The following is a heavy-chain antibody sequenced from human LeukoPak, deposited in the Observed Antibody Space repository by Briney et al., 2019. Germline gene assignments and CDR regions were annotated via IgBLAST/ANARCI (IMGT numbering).Heavy chain of an antibody. CDR3: ARHTYGYSFYYYMDV. CDR1: GFTFSDYY. J-gene: IGHJ6*03. Sequence: GGSLRLSCAASGFTFSDYYMSWIRQAPGKGLEWVSYISSSVSTIYYADSVKGRFTISRDNAKNSLYLQMNSLRAEDTAVYYCARHTYGYSFYYYMDVWGKGTTVTISS. V-gene: IGHV3-11*01. D-gene: IGHD5-18*01. CDR2: ISSSVSTI.